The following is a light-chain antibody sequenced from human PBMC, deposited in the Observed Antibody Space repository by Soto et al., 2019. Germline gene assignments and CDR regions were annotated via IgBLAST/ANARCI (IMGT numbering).Light chain of an antibody. CDR2: DVG. Sequence: QSALTQPASVSGSPGQSITISCTGTSSDVGGYNYVSWYQQHPGKAPKLIIYDVGNRPSGVSIRFSGSKSGNTASLTISGLQAEDEADYYCSSYTSSSTVVFGGGTKLT. J-gene: IGLJ2*01. CDR1: SSDVGGYNY. CDR3: SSYTSSSTVV. V-gene: IGLV2-14*01.